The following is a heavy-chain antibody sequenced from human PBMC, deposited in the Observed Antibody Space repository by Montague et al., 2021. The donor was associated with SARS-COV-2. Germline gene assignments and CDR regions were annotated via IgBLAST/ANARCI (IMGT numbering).Heavy chain of an antibody. J-gene: IGHJ4*02. D-gene: IGHD3-10*01. CDR3: SRGGGMIRGVVDF. CDR1: GFTFDDYG. Sequence: SLRLSCAVSGFTFDDYGMIWVRQAPGKGLEWVSGISRSGYSTAYGDSVKGRFTISRDNAKNSLYLQMNSLRVEDTAFYHCSRGGGMIRGVVDFWGQGILVSVSS. V-gene: IGHV3-20*01. CDR2: ISRSGYST.